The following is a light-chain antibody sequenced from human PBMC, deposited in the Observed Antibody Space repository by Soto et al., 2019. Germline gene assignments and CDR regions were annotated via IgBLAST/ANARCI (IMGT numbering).Light chain of an antibody. CDR3: AAWDDSRNGYV. CDR1: SSDVGGYNY. CDR2: DVS. J-gene: IGLJ1*01. V-gene: IGLV2-14*01. Sequence: QSALTQPASVSGSPGQSIAISCTGTSSDVGGYNYVSWYQQHPGKAPKLMIYDVSNRPSGVSNRFSGSKSGTTASLTISGLQSEDEADYYCAAWDDSRNGYVFGTGTKVTVL.